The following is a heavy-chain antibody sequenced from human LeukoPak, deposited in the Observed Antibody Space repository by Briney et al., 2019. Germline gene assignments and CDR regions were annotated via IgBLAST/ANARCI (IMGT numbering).Heavy chain of an antibody. V-gene: IGHV3-23*01. CDR3: AREVKGQWLILGP. J-gene: IGHJ5*02. D-gene: IGHD6-19*01. CDR1: GFTVSSNY. CDR2: ISASGGGA. Sequence: GGSLRLSCAASGFTVSSNYMSWVRQAPGKGLEWVSGISASGGGAFYADSVKGRFTISRDISKNTVYLQMHSLRAEDTALYYCAREVKGQWLILGPWGQGTLVTVSS.